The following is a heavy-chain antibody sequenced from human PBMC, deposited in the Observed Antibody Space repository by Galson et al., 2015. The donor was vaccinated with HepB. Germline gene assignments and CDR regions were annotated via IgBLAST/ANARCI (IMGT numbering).Heavy chain of an antibody. Sequence: CKASGGTFSSYTISWVRQAPGQGLEWMGRIIPILGIANYAQKFQGRVTITADKSTSTAYMELSSLRSEDTAVYYCARVLLNYYYYGMDVWGQGTTVTVSS. D-gene: IGHD2/OR15-2a*01. CDR1: GGTFSSYT. CDR3: ARVLLNYYYYGMDV. J-gene: IGHJ6*02. V-gene: IGHV1-69*02. CDR2: IIPILGIA.